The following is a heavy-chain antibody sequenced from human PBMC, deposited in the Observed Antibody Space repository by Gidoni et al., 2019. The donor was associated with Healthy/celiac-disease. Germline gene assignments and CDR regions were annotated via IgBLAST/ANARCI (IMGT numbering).Heavy chain of an antibody. CDR1: GGTFSTST. D-gene: IGHD3-10*01. J-gene: IGHJ4*02. CDR3: ARGWGRGGDGSGSYLVF. CDR2: IIPSFRTA. V-gene: IGHV1-69*01. Sequence: QVQLVQSGAEVKKPGSSVKVSCKASGGTFSTSTLNWVRQAPGQGLEWMGGIIPSFRTANYAQKFQGKVTITANESTSTMYMELNSRRSGDRAVYYCARGWGRGGDGSGSYLVFWGQGTLVTVSS.